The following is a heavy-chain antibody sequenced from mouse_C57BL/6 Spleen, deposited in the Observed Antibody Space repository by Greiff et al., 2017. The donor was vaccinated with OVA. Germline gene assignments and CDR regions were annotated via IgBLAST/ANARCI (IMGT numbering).Heavy chain of an antibody. Sequence: VQLQQSGAELVRPGASVTLSCKASGYTFTDYEMHWVKQTPVHGLEWIGAIDPETGGTAYNQKFKGKAILTADKSSSTAYMELRSLTSEDSAVYYCTRSLTGYAMDYWGKGTSVTVSS. V-gene: IGHV1-15*01. CDR3: TRSLTGYAMDY. D-gene: IGHD4-1*01. CDR2: IDPETGGT. CDR1: GYTFTDYE. J-gene: IGHJ4*01.